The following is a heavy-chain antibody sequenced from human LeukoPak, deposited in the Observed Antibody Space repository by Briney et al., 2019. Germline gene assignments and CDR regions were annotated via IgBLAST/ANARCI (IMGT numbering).Heavy chain of an antibody. V-gene: IGHV1-18*01. CDR2: ISAYNGNT. D-gene: IGHD4-17*01. CDR3: AGDYGDSSYYYYGMDV. Sequence: VSVKVTCKASGYTFTSYGISWVRQAPGQGLEWMGWISAYNGNTNYAQKLQGRVPMTTDTSTSTAYMELRSLRSDDTAVYYCAGDYGDSSYYYYGMDVWGQGTTVTVSS. J-gene: IGHJ6*02. CDR1: GYTFTSYG.